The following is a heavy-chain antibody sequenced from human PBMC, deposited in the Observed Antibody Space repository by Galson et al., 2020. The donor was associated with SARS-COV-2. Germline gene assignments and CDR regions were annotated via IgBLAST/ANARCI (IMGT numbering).Heavy chain of an antibody. CDR2: ISGSGGST. CDR3: AKLGMNYDILYYFDY. Sequence: GESLKISCAASGFTFSSYAMSWVRQAPGKGLEWVSAISGSGGSTYYADSVKGRFTISRDNSKNTLYLQMNSLRAEDTAVYYCAKLGMNYDILYYFDYWGQGTLVTVSS. V-gene: IGHV3-23*01. D-gene: IGHD3-9*01. CDR1: GFTFSSYA. J-gene: IGHJ4*02.